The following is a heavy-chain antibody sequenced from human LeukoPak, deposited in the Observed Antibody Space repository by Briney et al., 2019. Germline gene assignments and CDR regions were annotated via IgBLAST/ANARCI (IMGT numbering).Heavy chain of an antibody. CDR3: ARQRGGSGYDYGY. Sequence: LGESLKISCKGSGYSFTTYWIGWVRQMPGKGLEWMGIIYPGDSDSRYSPSFQGQVTISADKSITTAYLQWTSLKASDTAVYYCARQRGGSGYDYGYWGQGTLVTVSS. V-gene: IGHV5-51*01. D-gene: IGHD5-12*01. J-gene: IGHJ4*02. CDR1: GYSFTTYW. CDR2: IYPGDSDS.